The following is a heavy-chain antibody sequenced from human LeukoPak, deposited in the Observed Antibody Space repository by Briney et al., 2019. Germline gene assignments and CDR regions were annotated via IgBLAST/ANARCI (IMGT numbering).Heavy chain of an antibody. CDR2: IGGRDGST. CDR1: GFTFSSYG. Sequence: GGSLRLSCAASGFTFSSYGMSWVRQAPGKGLEWVSAIGGRDGSTYYADSVKGRFTISSDNSKNTLYVQMNSLRAEDTAVYYCAKGHYYGSGSLDYWGQGTLVTVSS. CDR3: AKGHYYGSGSLDY. D-gene: IGHD3-10*01. V-gene: IGHV3-23*01. J-gene: IGHJ4*02.